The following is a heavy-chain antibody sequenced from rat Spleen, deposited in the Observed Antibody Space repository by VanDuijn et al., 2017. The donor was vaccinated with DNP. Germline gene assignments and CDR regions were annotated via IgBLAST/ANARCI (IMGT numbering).Heavy chain of an antibody. Sequence: EVQLVESGGVLVQPGRSLKLSCAASGFTFSDYYMAWVRQAPKEGLEWVASISYDGRSTYYGDSVKGRFTISRDNAKTTLYLQMNSLRSEDTATYYCARGGDGYDYWGQGVMVTVSS. CDR3: ARGGDGYDY. J-gene: IGHJ2*01. CDR2: ISYDGRST. CDR1: GFTFSDYY. D-gene: IGHD1-12*03. V-gene: IGHV5-22*01.